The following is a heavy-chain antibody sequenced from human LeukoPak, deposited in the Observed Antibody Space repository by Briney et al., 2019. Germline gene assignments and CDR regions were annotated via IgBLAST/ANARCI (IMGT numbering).Heavy chain of an antibody. Sequence: ASVKVSCKASGYTFTGYYMHWVRQAPGQGLEWMGWINPNSGGTNYAQKFQGRVTMTSDTSISTAYMELSRLRSDDTAVYYCATEEAYCGGDCPNDYWGQGTLVTVSS. CDR3: ATEEAYCGGDCPNDY. CDR1: GYTFTGYY. V-gene: IGHV1-2*02. CDR2: INPNSGGT. J-gene: IGHJ4*02. D-gene: IGHD2-21*02.